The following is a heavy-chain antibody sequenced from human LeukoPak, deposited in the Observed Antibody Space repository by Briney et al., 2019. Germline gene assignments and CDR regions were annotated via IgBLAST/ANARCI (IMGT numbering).Heavy chain of an antibody. Sequence: GSLRLSCAASGFTVSSNYMTWVRQAPGKGLEWVSVMYILGNTYYADSVRGRFTISRDNSKNTLYLQMNSLRAEDTAVYYCTTADMIVVVKQTPESDAFDIWGQGTMVTVSS. CDR3: TTADMIVVVKQTPESDAFDI. CDR2: MYILGNT. CDR1: GFTVSSNY. V-gene: IGHV3-66*01. J-gene: IGHJ3*02. D-gene: IGHD3-22*01.